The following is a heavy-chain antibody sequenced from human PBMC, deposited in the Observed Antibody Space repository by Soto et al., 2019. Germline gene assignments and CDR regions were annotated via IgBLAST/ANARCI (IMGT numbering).Heavy chain of an antibody. CDR2: ISCGGGDT. Sequence: EVQLLESGGGLVQPGGSLRLSCAASGFTFNSYGMGWVRQAPGKGLEWVSVISCGGGDTYYPDSVKGRFTISRDNSKNRLYLQMNSLRADDTALYYCAKRLAVAGTYYYWGQGTLVTVSS. CDR1: GFTFNSYG. V-gene: IGHV3-23*01. D-gene: IGHD6-19*01. CDR3: AKRLAVAGTYYY. J-gene: IGHJ4*02.